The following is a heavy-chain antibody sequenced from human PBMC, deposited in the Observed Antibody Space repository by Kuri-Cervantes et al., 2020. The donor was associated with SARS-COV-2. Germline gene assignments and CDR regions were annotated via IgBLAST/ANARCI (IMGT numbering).Heavy chain of an antibody. V-gene: IGHV3-30-3*01. CDR2: ISYDGTNK. Sequence: GESLKISCAASEFTFRNYAMHWVRQAPGKGLEWVAVISYDGTNKYYADFVKGRFTISRDNSNNTLYLQMNSLRVEDTAVYCCARVPYYYDGSGFFYFDYWGQGTLVTVSS. J-gene: IGHJ4*02. D-gene: IGHD3-22*01. CDR1: EFTFRNYA. CDR3: ARVPYYYDGSGFFYFDY.